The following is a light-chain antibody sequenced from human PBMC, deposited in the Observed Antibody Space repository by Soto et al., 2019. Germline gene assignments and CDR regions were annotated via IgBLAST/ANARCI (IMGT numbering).Light chain of an antibody. V-gene: IGLV2-14*01. CDR2: GVS. CDR3: SSYASSSSLRV. J-gene: IGLJ3*02. Sequence: QTVLTQPASVSGSPGQSITISCTGTSSDVGGYNYVSWYQQHPGKAPKLMIYGVSNRPSGVSNRFSGSKSGNTASLTISGLRAEDEADYYCSSYASSSSLRVFGGGTKLAVI. CDR1: SSDVGGYNY.